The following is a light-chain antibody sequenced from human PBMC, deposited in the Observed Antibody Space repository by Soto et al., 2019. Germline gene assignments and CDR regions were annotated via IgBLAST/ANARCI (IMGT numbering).Light chain of an antibody. CDR3: SSYAGSNIVV. CDR1: SSDVGGYNF. V-gene: IGLV2-8*01. J-gene: IGLJ2*01. CDR2: EVS. Sequence: QSVLTQPPSASGSPGQSVTISCTGTSSDVGGYNFVSWYQQHPGKAPELMIYEVSERPSGVPDRFSGSKSGNTASLTVSGLQAEDEADYYCSSYAGSNIVVFGGGTKVTVL.